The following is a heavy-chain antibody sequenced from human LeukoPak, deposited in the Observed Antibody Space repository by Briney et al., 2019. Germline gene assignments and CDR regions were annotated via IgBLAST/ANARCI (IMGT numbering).Heavy chain of an antibody. V-gene: IGHV1-2*02. J-gene: IGHJ3*02. CDR2: INPNSGGT. CDR3: ARVGPNAFDI. Sequence: ASVKVSCKASGYTFTSYDINWVRQATGQGLEWMGWINPNSGGTNYAQKFQGRVTMTRDTSISTAYMELSRLRSDDTAVYNCARVGPNAFDIWGQGTMVTVSS. CDR1: GYTFTSYD.